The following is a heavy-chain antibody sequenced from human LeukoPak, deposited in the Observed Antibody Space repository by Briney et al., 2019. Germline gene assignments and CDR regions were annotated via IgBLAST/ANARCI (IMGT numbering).Heavy chain of an antibody. J-gene: IGHJ4*02. CDR3: ARADLQLAPDY. V-gene: IGHV7-4-1*02. D-gene: IGHD5-18*01. Sequence: ASVKVSCKASGYTFTSYGISWVRQAPGQGLEWMGWINTNTGNPTYAQGFTGRFVFSLDTSVSTAYLQISSLKAEDTAVYYCARADLQLAPDYWGQGTLVTVSS. CDR1: GYTFTSYG. CDR2: INTNTGNP.